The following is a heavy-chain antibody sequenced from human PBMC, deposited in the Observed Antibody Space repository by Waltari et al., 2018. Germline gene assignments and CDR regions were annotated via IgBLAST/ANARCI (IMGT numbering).Heavy chain of an antibody. CDR2: FIPIFGPV. V-gene: IGHV1-69*05. Sequence: QVQLVQSGAEVKKPGSSVKVSCKASGGTFSSYASSWVRQDPGQGLAWMGGFIPIFGPVNYGRKFQGRFTVTTAESTSTAYMELSSLRSEDTAVYYCARTLTAAGTMYYGMDVWGQGTTVTVSS. D-gene: IGHD6-13*01. J-gene: IGHJ6*02. CDR3: ARTLTAAGTMYYGMDV. CDR1: GGTFSSYA.